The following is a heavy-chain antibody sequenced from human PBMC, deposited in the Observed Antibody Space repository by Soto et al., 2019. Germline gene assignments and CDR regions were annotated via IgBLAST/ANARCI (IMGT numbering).Heavy chain of an antibody. Sequence: QITLKESGPTLVKPTQTLTLTCTFSGFSLSTTTVGVVWIRQPPGKALEWLALIYWDDDRRYIPSLKNRLTITKDITGGQVVLTMTIMDPVDTATYDCAQITPFDFKGYYYDYWGPGILVTVSS. CDR2: IYWDDDR. V-gene: IGHV2-5*02. CDR3: AQITPFDFKGYYYDY. D-gene: IGHD3-16*01. J-gene: IGHJ4*02. CDR1: GFSLSTTTVG.